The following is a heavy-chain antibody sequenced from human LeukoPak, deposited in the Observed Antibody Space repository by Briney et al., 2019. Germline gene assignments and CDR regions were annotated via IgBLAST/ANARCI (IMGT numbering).Heavy chain of an antibody. D-gene: IGHD2-2*01. Sequence: PGGSLRLSCAASGFTFSSYSMNWVRQASGKGLEWVSYISSSGSTIYYADSVKGRFTISRDNAKNSLYLQVNSLRVEDTAVYYCVGYCSTTGCADHGYWGQGTLVTVSS. CDR1: GFTFSSYS. CDR3: VGYCSTTGCADHGY. V-gene: IGHV3-48*04. CDR2: ISSSGSTI. J-gene: IGHJ4*02.